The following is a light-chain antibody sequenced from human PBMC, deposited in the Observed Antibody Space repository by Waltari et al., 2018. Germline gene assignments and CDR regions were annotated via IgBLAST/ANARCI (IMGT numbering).Light chain of an antibody. CDR1: QSLVPVDGNTY. CDR3: MQGTRWPYT. V-gene: IGKV2-30*02. J-gene: IGKJ2*01. CDR2: WVF. Sequence: VMTQSPVSLSVTLGQAASISCKSSQSLVPVDGNTYLNWFHQRPGQSPSRLLYWVFNRDAGVPDRCSGSGSGTDFTLRISRVEAEDFGVYYCMQGTRWPYTFGQGTQLDIK.